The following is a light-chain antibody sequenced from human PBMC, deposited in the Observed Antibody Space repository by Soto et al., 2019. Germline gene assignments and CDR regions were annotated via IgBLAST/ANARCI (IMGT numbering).Light chain of an antibody. CDR2: GAS. CDR3: QQYGSSPPGAWT. CDR1: QSVSSSY. J-gene: IGKJ1*01. Sequence: EIVLTQSPGTLSLSPGERATLSCRASQSVSSSYLAWYQQKPGQAPRLLIYGASSRATGIPDRFSGSGSGTDSTLTISRMEPEDFAVYYCQQYGSSPPGAWTFGQGTKVEIK. V-gene: IGKV3-20*01.